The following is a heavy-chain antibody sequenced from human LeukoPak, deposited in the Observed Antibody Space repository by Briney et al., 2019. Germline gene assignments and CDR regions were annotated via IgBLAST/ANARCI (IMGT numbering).Heavy chain of an antibody. Sequence: ASVKVSCKASGYIFTGYYMHWVRQAPGQGLEWMGWINPNSGGTNYAQKFQGRVTMTRDTSISTAYMELSRLRSDDTAVYYCAYSLGDGYTFYYWGQGTLVTVSS. CDR3: AYSLGDGYTFYY. V-gene: IGHV1-2*02. CDR1: GYIFTGYY. D-gene: IGHD5-24*01. J-gene: IGHJ4*02. CDR2: INPNSGGT.